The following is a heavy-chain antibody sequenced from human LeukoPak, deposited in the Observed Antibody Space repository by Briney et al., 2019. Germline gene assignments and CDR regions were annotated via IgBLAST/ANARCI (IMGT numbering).Heavy chain of an antibody. Sequence: SETLSLTCAVYGGSFIDYYWSWIRQPPGKGLEWIGEINHSGSTSYNPSLQSRVTLLVDPSKNQFSLKLNSVTAADTAVYYCARGGYAKPLYYFDYWGQGTLVTVSS. CDR2: INHSGST. D-gene: IGHD5-12*01. V-gene: IGHV4-34*01. CDR3: ARGGYAKPLYYFDY. CDR1: GGSFIDYY. J-gene: IGHJ4*02.